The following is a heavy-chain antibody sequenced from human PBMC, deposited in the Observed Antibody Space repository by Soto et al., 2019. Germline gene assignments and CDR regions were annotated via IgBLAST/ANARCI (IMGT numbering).Heavy chain of an antibody. CDR1: GGSISSYY. V-gene: IGHV4-4*07. Sequence: SSETLSLTCTVSGGSISSYYWSWIRQPAGKGLEWIGRIYTSGSTNYNLSLKSRVTMSVDTSKNQFSLKLSSVTAADTAVYYCAREPSYGAVDYWGQGTLVTVSS. CDR2: IYTSGST. D-gene: IGHD4-17*01. CDR3: AREPSYGAVDY. J-gene: IGHJ4*02.